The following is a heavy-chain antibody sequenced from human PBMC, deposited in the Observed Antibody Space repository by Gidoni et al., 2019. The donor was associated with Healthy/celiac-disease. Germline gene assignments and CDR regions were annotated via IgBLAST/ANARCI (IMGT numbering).Heavy chain of an antibody. CDR2: INYRGST. CDR3: ATFWGSYRSKTSGYFQH. D-gene: IGHD3-16*02. V-gene: IGHV4-30-4*01. CDR1: GGSISRGDYY. J-gene: IGHJ1*01. Sequence: QVQLQESGPGLVKPSQTLSLTCTVSGGSISRGDYYWSWIRQPTGKGLEWIGYINYRGSTYHTPSLKSRVTISVDTSKNQFSLKLSSVTAADTAVYYCATFWGSYRSKTSGYFQHWGQGTLVTVSS.